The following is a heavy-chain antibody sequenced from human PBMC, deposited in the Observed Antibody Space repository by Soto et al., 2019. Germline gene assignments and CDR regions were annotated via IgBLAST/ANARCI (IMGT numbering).Heavy chain of an antibody. CDR2: IYNSGST. V-gene: IGHV4-30-4*01. D-gene: IGHD1-26*01. Sequence: QVQLQESGTGVVEPSQTLSLTCTVSGGSINNNGYFWSWIRQPPGRGLEWIGHIYNSGSTHSNPYLKSRLTISVDTSKNQLSLKLSSVTAADTAVYYCARGPSGDKVDYWGQGTLVTFSS. J-gene: IGHJ4*02. CDR1: GGSINNNGYF. CDR3: ARGPSGDKVDY.